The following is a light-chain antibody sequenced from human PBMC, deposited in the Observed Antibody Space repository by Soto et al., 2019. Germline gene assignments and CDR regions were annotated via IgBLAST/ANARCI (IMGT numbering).Light chain of an antibody. CDR1: QSMGSW. V-gene: IGKV1-5*03. J-gene: IGKJ2*01. CDR3: QQYRSYST. Sequence: DIQVTQSPSTLSASVGDRVTITCRASQSMGSWLAWYQQKPGKAPKLLIYKASSLESGVPSRFSGSGSGTEFTLTISSLQPDDTATYYCQQYRSYSTFGQGTKLEIK. CDR2: KAS.